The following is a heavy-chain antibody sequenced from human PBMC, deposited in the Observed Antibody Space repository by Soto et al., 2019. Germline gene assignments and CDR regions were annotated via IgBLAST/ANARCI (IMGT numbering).Heavy chain of an antibody. Sequence: SETLSLTCTVSGGSSSSGGYYWSWIRQHPGKGLEWIGYIYYSGSTYYNPSLKSRVTISVDTSKNQFSLKLSSVTAADTAVYYCARAHNYDILTGPGYFDYWGQGTLVTVSS. V-gene: IGHV4-31*03. CDR1: GGSSSSGGYY. D-gene: IGHD3-9*01. J-gene: IGHJ4*02. CDR2: IYYSGST. CDR3: ARAHNYDILTGPGYFDY.